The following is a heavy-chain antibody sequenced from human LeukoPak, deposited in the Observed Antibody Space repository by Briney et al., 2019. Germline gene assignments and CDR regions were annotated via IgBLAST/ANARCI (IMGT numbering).Heavy chain of an antibody. CDR3: TRDYGSVSSVY. CDR1: GGSISSYY. V-gene: IGHV4-59*08. J-gene: IGHJ4*02. CDR2: IYYCGST. D-gene: IGHD3-10*01. Sequence: SETLSLTCTVSGGSISSYYWSWNRQPPGKGLEWIGYIYYCGSTNYNPSLKSRVTISVDTSKNQFSLKLSSVTAADTAVYYCTRDYGSVSSVYWGQGTLVTVSS.